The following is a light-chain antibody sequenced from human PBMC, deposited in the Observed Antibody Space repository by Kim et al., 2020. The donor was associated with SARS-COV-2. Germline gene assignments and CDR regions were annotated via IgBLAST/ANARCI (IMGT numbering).Light chain of an antibody. Sequence: MAPGQTASITCSGDKLGDKYACWYQQKPGQSPVLVIYQDSKRPSGIPERFSGSNSGNTATLTISGTQAMDEADYYCQAWDSSTWVFGGGTQLTVL. CDR3: QAWDSSTWV. V-gene: IGLV3-1*01. CDR1: KLGDKY. J-gene: IGLJ3*02. CDR2: QDS.